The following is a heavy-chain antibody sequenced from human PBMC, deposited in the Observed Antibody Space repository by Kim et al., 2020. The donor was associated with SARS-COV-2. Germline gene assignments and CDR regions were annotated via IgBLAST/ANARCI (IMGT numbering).Heavy chain of an antibody. Sequence: YYADSVKGRFTISRDNSKNTLYLQMNSLRAEDTAVYYCARGDSGSYQGYWGQGTLVTVSS. CDR3: ARGDSGSYQGY. J-gene: IGHJ4*02. V-gene: IGHV3-33*01. D-gene: IGHD1-26*01.